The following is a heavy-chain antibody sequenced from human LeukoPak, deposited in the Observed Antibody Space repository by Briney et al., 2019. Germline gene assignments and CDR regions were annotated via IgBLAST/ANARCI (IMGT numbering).Heavy chain of an antibody. D-gene: IGHD5-12*01. CDR3: ARVSGYDWESFHDY. J-gene: IGHJ4*02. CDR2: INHSGST. CDR1: GGSFSGYF. V-gene: IGHV4-34*01. Sequence: SETLSLTCGVYGGSFSGYFWSWICQPPGKGLEWIGEINHSGSTDYNPSLKSRVTISVDTSKNQFSLRLSSVTAADTAVYYCARVSGYDWESFHDYWGQGTLVTVSS.